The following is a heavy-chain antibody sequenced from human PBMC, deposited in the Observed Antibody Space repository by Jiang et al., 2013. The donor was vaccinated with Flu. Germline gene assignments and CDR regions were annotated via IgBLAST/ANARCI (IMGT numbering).Heavy chain of an antibody. D-gene: IGHD4-17*01. CDR3: TSLMVDYGDPLFDY. V-gene: IGHV3-72*01. Sequence: VQLVESGGGLVQPGGSLRLSCAASGFTFSDHYMDWVRQAPGKGLEWVGRIRNKANSYTTEYAASVKGRFTISRDDSKNSLYLQMNSLKTEDTAVYYCTSLMVDYGDPLFDYRGQGTLVTVSS. CDR1: GFTFSDHY. J-gene: IGHJ4*02. CDR2: IRNKANSYTT.